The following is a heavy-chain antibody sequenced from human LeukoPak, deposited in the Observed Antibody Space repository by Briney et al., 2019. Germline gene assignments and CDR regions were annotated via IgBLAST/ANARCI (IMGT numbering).Heavy chain of an antibody. J-gene: IGHJ5*02. CDR1: GYTFIDYS. V-gene: IGHV1-2*02. D-gene: IGHD3-10*01. CDR3: ARDYFGSGRYSPFDP. CDR2: ISPDSGGT. Sequence: GASVKVSCKASGYTFIDYSMHWVRQAPGQGLEWMGWISPDSGGTKSAQKFQGRATMTRDTSINTAYMELRSLRSDDTAVYYCARDYFGSGRYSPFDPWGQGTLITVSS.